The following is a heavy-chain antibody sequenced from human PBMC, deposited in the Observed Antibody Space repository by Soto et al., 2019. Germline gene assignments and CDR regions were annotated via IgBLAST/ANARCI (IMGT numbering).Heavy chain of an antibody. V-gene: IGHV3-13*01. J-gene: IGHJ3*02. D-gene: IGHD3-10*01. Sequence: GGSLRLSCAASGFTFSSYDMHWVRQATGKGLEWVSAIGTAGDTYYPGSVKGRFTISRENAKNSLYLQMNGLRAGDTAVYYCARGLAGLLWFGGPNAFDIWGQGTMVTVSS. CDR3: ARGLAGLLWFGGPNAFDI. CDR2: IGTAGDT. CDR1: GFTFSSYD.